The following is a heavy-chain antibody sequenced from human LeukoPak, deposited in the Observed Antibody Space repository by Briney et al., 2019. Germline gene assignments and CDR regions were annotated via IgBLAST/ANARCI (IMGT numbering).Heavy chain of an antibody. J-gene: IGHJ4*02. CDR3: AKDSNWAFDY. D-gene: IGHD7-27*01. CDR2: IRKDGSDK. Sequence: GGSLRLSCGASGFTFSRYGMHWVRQAPGKGLEWVTYIRKDGSDKYYADSVKGRFTISRDSSKNMVYLQMNSLRAEDTALYYCAKDSNWAFDYWGQGTLVSVPS. V-gene: IGHV3-30*02. CDR1: GFTFSRYG.